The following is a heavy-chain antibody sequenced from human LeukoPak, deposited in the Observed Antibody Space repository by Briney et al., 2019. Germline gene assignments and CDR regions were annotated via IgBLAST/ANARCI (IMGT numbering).Heavy chain of an antibody. V-gene: IGHV1-69*05. CDR2: IIPIFGTA. D-gene: IGHD6-19*01. CDR1: GGTFSSYA. Sequence: SVKVSCKASGGTFSSYAISWVRQAPGPGLEWMGRIIPIFGTANYAQKFQGRVTITTDESTSTAYMELSSLRSEDTAVYYCARASSGWYYFDYWGQGTLVTVSS. J-gene: IGHJ4*02. CDR3: ARASSGWYYFDY.